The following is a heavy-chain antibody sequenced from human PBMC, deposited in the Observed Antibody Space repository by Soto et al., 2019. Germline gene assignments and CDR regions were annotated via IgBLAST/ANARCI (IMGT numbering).Heavy chain of an antibody. J-gene: IGHJ4*02. CDR3: ARVVRRYYGSGSYYTAFDY. CDR1: GGSISSYY. D-gene: IGHD3-10*01. V-gene: IGHV4-59*01. Sequence: SETLSLTCTVSGGSISSYYWSWIRQPPGKGLEWIRYIYYSGSTNYNPSLKSRVTISVDTSKNQFSLKLSSVTAADTAVYYCARVVRRYYGSGSYYTAFDYWGQGTLVTVSS. CDR2: IYYSGST.